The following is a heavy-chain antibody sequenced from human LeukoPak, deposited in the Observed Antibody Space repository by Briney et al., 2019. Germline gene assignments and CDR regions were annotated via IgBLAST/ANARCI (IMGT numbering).Heavy chain of an antibody. CDR2: ISRTGNSI. CDR1: GFTLSSYE. V-gene: IGHV3-48*03. D-gene: IGHD6-13*01. J-gene: IGHJ4*02. Sequence: GGSLRLSCAASGFTLSSYEMNWVRLAPGKGLEWISYISRTGNSIYYADSVKGRFTISRDSAKNSLYLQLNSLRAEDTAVYYCARGPYSSNWYVDFWGQGTLVTVSS. CDR3: ARGPYSSNWYVDF.